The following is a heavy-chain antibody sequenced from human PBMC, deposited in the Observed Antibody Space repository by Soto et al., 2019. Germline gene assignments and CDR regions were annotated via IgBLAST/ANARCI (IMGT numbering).Heavy chain of an antibody. V-gene: IGHV1-69*13. CDR3: ASFGAAAATGNFDY. CDR1: GGTFSSYA. Sequence: ASVKVSCKASGGTFSSYAISWVRQAPGQGLEWMGGIIPIFGTANYAQKFQGRVTITADESTSTAYMELSSLRSEDTAVYYCASFGAAAATGNFDYWGQGTLVTVSS. J-gene: IGHJ4*02. D-gene: IGHD6-13*01. CDR2: IIPIFGTA.